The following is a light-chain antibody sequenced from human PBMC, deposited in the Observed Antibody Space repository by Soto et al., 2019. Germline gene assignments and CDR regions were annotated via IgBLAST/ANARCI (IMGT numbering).Light chain of an antibody. CDR1: QSISTC. J-gene: IGKJ1*01. CDR3: QSYNSYYQR. CDR2: DAS. V-gene: IGKV1-5*01. Sequence: IQLTQSASPLTTSVGDRVTSTCRVCQSISTCVAWYQQKPGEGPKLLMYDASSLESGVPSRFSGSGSGTEFTLTVSSLQLEDFANYYCQSYNSYYQRFGQGTKVDI.